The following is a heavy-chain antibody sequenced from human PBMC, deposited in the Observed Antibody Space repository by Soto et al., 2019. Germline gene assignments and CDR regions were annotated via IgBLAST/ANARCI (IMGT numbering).Heavy chain of an antibody. J-gene: IGHJ2*01. CDR3: ARVPGYSIGDL. CDR1: GYTFTSYA. CDR2: INAGNGNT. Sequence: QVQLVQSGAEVKKPGASVKVSCKASGYTFTSYAMHWVRQAPGQRLEWMGWINAGNGNTKYSQKFQGRVTITRDTAASTAYMELSSLRSEDTAVYYCARVPGYSIGDLWGRGTLVTVSS. D-gene: IGHD2-21*01. V-gene: IGHV1-3*01.